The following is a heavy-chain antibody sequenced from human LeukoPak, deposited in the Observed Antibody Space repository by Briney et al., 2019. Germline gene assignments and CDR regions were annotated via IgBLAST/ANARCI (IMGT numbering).Heavy chain of an antibody. CDR3: ARDGDYYDSSGYHHAFDI. D-gene: IGHD3-22*01. CDR1: GFTFSSYS. CDR2: ISSSSSTI. V-gene: IGHV3-48*01. J-gene: IGHJ3*02. Sequence: GGYLRLSCAASGFTFSSYSMNWVRQAPGKGLEWVSYISSSSSTIYYADSVKGRFTISRDNAKNSLYLQMNSLRAEDTAVYYCARDGDYYDSSGYHHAFDIWGQGTMVTVSS.